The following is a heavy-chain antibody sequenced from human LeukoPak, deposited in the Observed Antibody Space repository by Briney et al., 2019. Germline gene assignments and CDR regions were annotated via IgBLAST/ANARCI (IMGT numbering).Heavy chain of an antibody. Sequence: ASVKVSCKASGYTFTSYDINWVRQATGQGLEWMGWMNPNSGNTGYAQKFQGRVTITRNTSISTAYMELSSLRSEDTAVYYCARFRSDRAPRGFDPWGQGTPVTVSS. CDR3: ARFRSDRAPRGFDP. D-gene: IGHD3-10*01. CDR2: MNPNSGNT. J-gene: IGHJ5*02. V-gene: IGHV1-8*03. CDR1: GYTFTSYD.